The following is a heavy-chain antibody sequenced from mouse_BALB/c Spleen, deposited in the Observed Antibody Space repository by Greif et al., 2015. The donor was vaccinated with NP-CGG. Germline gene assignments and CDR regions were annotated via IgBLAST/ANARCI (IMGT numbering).Heavy chain of an antibody. D-gene: IGHD2-4*01. CDR2: ISSGGSYT. Sequence: EVKLVESGGDLVKPGGSLKLSCAASGFTFSSYGMSWVRQTPDKRLEWVATISSGGSYTYYPDSVKGRFTISRDNAKNTLYLQMSSLKSEDTAMYYCARQITTGGPYYFDYWGQGTTLPVSS. V-gene: IGHV5-6*01. CDR1: GFTFSSYG. CDR3: ARQITTGGPYYFDY. J-gene: IGHJ2*01.